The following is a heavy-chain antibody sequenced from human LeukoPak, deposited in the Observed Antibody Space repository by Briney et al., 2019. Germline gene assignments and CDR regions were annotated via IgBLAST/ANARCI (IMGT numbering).Heavy chain of an antibody. CDR2: ISYDGSNK. D-gene: IGHD6-19*01. J-gene: IGHJ4*02. Sequence: GGSLGLSCAASGFTFSSYGMHWVRQAPGKGLEWVAVISYDGSNKYYADSVKGRFTISRDNSKNTLYLQMNSLRAEDTAVYYCAKGIAVADFDYWGQGTLVTVSS. CDR1: GFTFSSYG. V-gene: IGHV3-30*18. CDR3: AKGIAVADFDY.